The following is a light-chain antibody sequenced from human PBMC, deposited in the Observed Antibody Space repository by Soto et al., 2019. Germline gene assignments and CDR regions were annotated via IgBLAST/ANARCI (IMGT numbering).Light chain of an antibody. CDR2: DAS. CDR1: QSISSW. V-gene: IGKV1-5*01. J-gene: IGKJ5*01. CDR3: PQFNNSPHP. Sequence: DIQMTQSPSTLSASVGDRVTITCRSSQSISSWLAWYQQKPGKAPKLLIYDASSLESGVPSRFSGSGSGTDFPLTISSLQPEDFATYYCPQFNNSPHPFGQGTRLEIK.